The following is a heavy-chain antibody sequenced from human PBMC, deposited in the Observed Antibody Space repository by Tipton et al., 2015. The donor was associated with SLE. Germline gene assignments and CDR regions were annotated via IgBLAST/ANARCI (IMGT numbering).Heavy chain of an antibody. J-gene: IGHJ2*01. CDR1: GGSISSYY. D-gene: IGHD6-6*01. CDR2: NYYSGST. V-gene: IGHV4-59*07. CDR3: ARRRYSSSSLPYWYFDL. Sequence: TLSLTCTVSGGSISSYYWSWIRQPPRKGLEWIGYNYYSGSTNYNPSLKSRVTISVDTSKNQFSLKLSSVTAADTAVYYCARRRYSSSSLPYWYFDLWGRGTLVTVSS.